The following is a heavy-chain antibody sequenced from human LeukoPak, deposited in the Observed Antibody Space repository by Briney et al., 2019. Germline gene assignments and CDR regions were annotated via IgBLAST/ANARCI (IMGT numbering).Heavy chain of an antibody. D-gene: IGHD6-19*01. CDR1: GYSISSGYY. CDR2: IYHSGST. CDR3: ARDESTPPRWEQWLGEPFDY. V-gene: IGHV4-38-2*02. Sequence: SETLSLTCTVSGYSISSGYYWGWIRQPPGKGLEWIGSIYHSGSTYYNPSLKSRVTISVDTSKNQFSLKLSSATAADTAVYYCARDESTPPRWEQWLGEPFDYWGQGTLVTVSS. J-gene: IGHJ4*02.